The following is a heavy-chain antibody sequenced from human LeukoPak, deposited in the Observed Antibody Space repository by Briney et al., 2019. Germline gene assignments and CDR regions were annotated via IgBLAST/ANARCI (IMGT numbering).Heavy chain of an antibody. J-gene: IGHJ4*02. CDR1: GYMFTGFY. Sequence: APMTVSCKASGYMFTGFYIHWVRQAPGQGLEWMGWINPNTGGTNFAQKFQGRVTITRDTSISTAYMELNRLTSNDTAVYYCARDGIGVYTGYSRNVLDSWGQGTLVTVSS. V-gene: IGHV1-2*02. CDR3: ARDGIGVYTGYSRNVLDS. CDR2: INPNTGGT. D-gene: IGHD5-12*01.